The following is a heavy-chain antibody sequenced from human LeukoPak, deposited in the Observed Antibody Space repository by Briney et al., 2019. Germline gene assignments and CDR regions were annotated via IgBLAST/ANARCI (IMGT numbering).Heavy chain of an antibody. Sequence: GGSLRVSCAVCGFTFSSYWLNWVRQAQGKGLEWVSYISSSGSTIYYADSVKGRFTISRDNAKNSLYLQMNSLRAEDTAVYYCAELGTTMIGGVWGKGTTVTISS. CDR1: GFTFSSYW. D-gene: IGHD3-10*02. V-gene: IGHV3-48*03. CDR2: ISSSGSTI. CDR3: AELGTTMIGGV. J-gene: IGHJ6*04.